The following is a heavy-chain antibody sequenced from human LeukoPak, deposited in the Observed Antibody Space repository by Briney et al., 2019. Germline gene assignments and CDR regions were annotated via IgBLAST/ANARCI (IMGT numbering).Heavy chain of an antibody. Sequence: GGSLRLSCAASGFTFSSHGMNWVRQAPGKGLEWVSGISPSGGITYYTDSVKGRFTISRDNAKNSLYLRMNSLRAEDTAVYYCARRMGARAFDIWGQGTMVTVSS. D-gene: IGHD1-26*01. CDR1: GFTFSSHG. V-gene: IGHV3-23*01. CDR2: ISPSGGIT. CDR3: ARRMGARAFDI. J-gene: IGHJ3*02.